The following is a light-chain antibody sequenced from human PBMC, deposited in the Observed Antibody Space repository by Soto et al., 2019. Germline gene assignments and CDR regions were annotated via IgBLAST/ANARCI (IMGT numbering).Light chain of an antibody. CDR3: QQYNSYSKT. J-gene: IGKJ1*01. Sequence: DIQMTQSPSTLSASVGDRVTITCRASQSIDYWLAWYQQKPGKAPNLLIYAASSLETGVPSRFSGSGSGTEFTLSISSLQPDDSASYYCQQYNSYSKTFGQGTKVDIK. V-gene: IGKV1-5*01. CDR2: AAS. CDR1: QSIDYW.